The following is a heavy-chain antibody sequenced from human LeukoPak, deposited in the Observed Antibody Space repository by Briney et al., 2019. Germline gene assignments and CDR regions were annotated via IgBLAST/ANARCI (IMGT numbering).Heavy chain of an antibody. CDR2: ISGSGGST. J-gene: IGHJ4*02. CDR3: AKPYSSGWGYFDY. CDR1: GFTFSSYA. V-gene: IGHV3-23*01. Sequence: PGGSLRLSCAASGFTFSSYAMRWVRQAPGKGLEWVSAISGSGGSTYYADSVKGRFTISRDNSKNTLYLQMNSLRAEDTAVYYCAKPYSSGWGYFDYWGQGTLVTVSS. D-gene: IGHD6-19*01.